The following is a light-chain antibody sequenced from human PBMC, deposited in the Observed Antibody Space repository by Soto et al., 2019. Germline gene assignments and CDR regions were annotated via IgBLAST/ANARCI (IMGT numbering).Light chain of an antibody. Sequence: EIVLTQSPGSLSLSLGERSTLSCRASQSVDSAFFAWYQQKPGQPPRLLMYGASRRATGIPDRFSGSGSGTDFTLTISRLEPEDFAVYYCQQYASSLTFGQGTKVEI. V-gene: IGKV3-20*01. CDR2: GAS. CDR3: QQYASSLT. CDR1: QSVDSAF. J-gene: IGKJ1*01.